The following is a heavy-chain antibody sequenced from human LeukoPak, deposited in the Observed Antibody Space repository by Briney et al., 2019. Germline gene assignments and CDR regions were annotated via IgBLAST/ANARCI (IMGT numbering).Heavy chain of an antibody. CDR3: ARARPQNIAVAGSRYYFDY. V-gene: IGHV3-23*01. CDR1: GITLSNYG. J-gene: IGHJ4*02. Sequence: PGGSLRLSCAVSGITLSNYGMTWVRQAPGKGLEWVAGISDTGGRTNYADSVKGRFTISRDNPKNTLYLQMNSLRAEDTAVYYCARARPQNIAVAGSRYYFDYWGQGTLVTVSS. CDR2: ISDTGGRT. D-gene: IGHD6-19*01.